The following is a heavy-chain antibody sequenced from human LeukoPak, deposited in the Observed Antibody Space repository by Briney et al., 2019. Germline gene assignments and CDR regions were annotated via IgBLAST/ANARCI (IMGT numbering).Heavy chain of an antibody. CDR2: IYHSGST. CDR3: ASSPYDSSGYYSRPSYYFDY. V-gene: IGHV4-59*12. D-gene: IGHD3-22*01. CDR1: GGSISSYY. J-gene: IGHJ4*02. Sequence: HSETLSLTCTVSGGSISSYYWSWIRQPPGKGLEWIGYIYHSGSTYYNPSLKSRVTISVDRSKNQFSLKLSSVTAADTAVYYCASSPYDSSGYYSRPSYYFDYWGQGTLVTVSS.